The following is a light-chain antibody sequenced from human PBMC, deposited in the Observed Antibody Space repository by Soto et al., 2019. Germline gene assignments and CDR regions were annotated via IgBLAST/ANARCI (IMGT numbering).Light chain of an antibody. J-gene: IGLJ2*01. CDR1: SSNLGAGYD. V-gene: IGLV1-40*01. Sequence: QSVLTHPPSVSGTPGQRVSISCTGTSSNLGAGYDVHWYQQLPGAAPRLLIFGNNVRPSGVPDRFSGSKSGTSASLAITGLQAEDEAIYHCQSYDGSLATSIFGAGTKLTVL. CDR3: QSYDGSLATSI. CDR2: GNN.